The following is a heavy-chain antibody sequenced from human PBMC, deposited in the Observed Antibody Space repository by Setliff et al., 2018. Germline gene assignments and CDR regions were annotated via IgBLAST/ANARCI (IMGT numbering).Heavy chain of an antibody. Sequence: SETLSLTCTVSGDSISSGYYWSWIRQPPGKRLEWIGEIIHSGSTNYNPSLKSRVTISMDTSKNQFSLKLSSVTAADTAIYYCARYDSSGYSENYYFDYWGQGTLVTVSS. CDR2: IIHSGST. CDR3: ARYDSSGYSENYYFDY. D-gene: IGHD3-22*01. CDR1: GDSISSGYY. V-gene: IGHV4-34*12. J-gene: IGHJ4*02.